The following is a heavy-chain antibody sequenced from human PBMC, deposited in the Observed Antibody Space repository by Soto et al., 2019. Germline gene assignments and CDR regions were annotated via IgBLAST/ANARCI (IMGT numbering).Heavy chain of an antibody. CDR1: GYTFTSYG. CDR3: VRERGPTTVASNANWRRRWFDP. V-gene: IGHV1-18*04. D-gene: IGHD4-17*01. J-gene: IGHJ5*02. CDR2: ISAYNGNT. Sequence: QVQLVQSGAEVKKPGASVKVSCKASGYTFTSYGISWVRQAPGQGLEWMGWISAYNGNTNYAQKLQGRVTMTTDTSTSTAYMERRSLRSDDTAVYYCVRERGPTTVASNANWRRRWFDPWGQGTLVTVSS.